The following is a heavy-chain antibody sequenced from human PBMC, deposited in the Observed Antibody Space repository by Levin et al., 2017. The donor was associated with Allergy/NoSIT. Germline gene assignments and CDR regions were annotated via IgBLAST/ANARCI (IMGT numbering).Heavy chain of an antibody. CDR1: GFTFSNYA. CDR3: ARKPNEFDY. J-gene: IGHJ4*02. CDR2: IFDSAATT. Sequence: PGGSLRLSCAASGFTFSNYAMSWVRQAPGKGLEWVSGIFDSAATTYYADSVKGRFTVSRDNAKNTLSLQMNSLRAEDTAVYYCARKPNEFDYWGQGTLVTVSS. V-gene: IGHV3-23*01.